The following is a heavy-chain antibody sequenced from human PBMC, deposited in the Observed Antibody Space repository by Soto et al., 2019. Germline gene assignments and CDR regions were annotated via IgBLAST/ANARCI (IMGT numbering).Heavy chain of an antibody. Sequence: SVKVSCKASGGTFSSYTISWVRQAPGQGLEWMGTIIPILGIPKYAQKFQGRVTITADKSTSTAYMELSSLRSEDTAVYYCARAVAGPVDYWGQGTLVTVSS. D-gene: IGHD6-19*01. CDR1: GGTFSSYT. J-gene: IGHJ4*02. CDR2: IIPILGIP. CDR3: ARAVAGPVDY. V-gene: IGHV1-69*02.